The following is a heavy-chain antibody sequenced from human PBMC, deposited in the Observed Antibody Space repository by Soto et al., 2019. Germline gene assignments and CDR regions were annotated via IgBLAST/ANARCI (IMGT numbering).Heavy chain of an antibody. Sequence: PSETLSLTCPVSCDSISGYYWNWIRQPSGKGLELIGRIYASGSTISNRSLRSRVALSVDTSKNQFSLNLKSVTAADTAMYYCARSGYSSAWYTAFDSWSQGTLVTVSS. CDR2: IYASGST. V-gene: IGHV4-4*07. CDR1: CDSISGYY. CDR3: ARSGYSSAWYTAFDS. D-gene: IGHD6-19*01. J-gene: IGHJ4*02.